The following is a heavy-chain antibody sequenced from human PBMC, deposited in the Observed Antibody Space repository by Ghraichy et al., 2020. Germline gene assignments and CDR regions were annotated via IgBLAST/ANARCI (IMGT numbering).Heavy chain of an antibody. Sequence: GASLRLSCTASGFTFGDYAMSWFRQAPGKGLEWVGFIRSKAYGGTTEYAASVKGRFTISRDDSKSIAYLQMNSLKTEDTAVYYCTRFYIGYGDYHRDAFDIWGQGTMVTVSS. CDR1: GFTFGDYA. CDR2: IRSKAYGGTT. CDR3: TRFYIGYGDYHRDAFDI. V-gene: IGHV3-49*03. J-gene: IGHJ3*02. D-gene: IGHD4-17*01.